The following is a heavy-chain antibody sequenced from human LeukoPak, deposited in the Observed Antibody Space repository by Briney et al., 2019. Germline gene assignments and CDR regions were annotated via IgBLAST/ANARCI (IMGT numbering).Heavy chain of an antibody. CDR2: IKRNSDGGPT. CDR1: GFSFINAW. J-gene: IGHJ4*02. CDR3: TTGFSESRGLYVY. D-gene: IGHD3-10*01. V-gene: IGHV3-15*01. Sequence: PGGSLRLSCAASGFSFINAWMTWVRQGPRKGLEWVGRIKRNSDGGPTEYGAPVKGRFTISRDDSKNMLFLQMDSLQTEDTAVYYCTTGFSESRGLYVYWGQGTLVTVSS.